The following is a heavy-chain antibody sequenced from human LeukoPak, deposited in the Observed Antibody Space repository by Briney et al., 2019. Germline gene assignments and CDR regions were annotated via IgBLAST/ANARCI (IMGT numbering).Heavy chain of an antibody. D-gene: IGHD3-9*01. CDR1: GITFNSYS. CDR3: ARDFRYAFDY. V-gene: IGHV3-48*02. Sequence: PGGSLRLSCAASGITFNSYSMNWVRQAPGKGLEWVSYINSISSTISYADSVKGRFTISGDNAKNSLYLQMNSLRDEDTAVYYCARDFRYAFDYWGQGTLVTVSS. CDR2: INSISSTI. J-gene: IGHJ4*02.